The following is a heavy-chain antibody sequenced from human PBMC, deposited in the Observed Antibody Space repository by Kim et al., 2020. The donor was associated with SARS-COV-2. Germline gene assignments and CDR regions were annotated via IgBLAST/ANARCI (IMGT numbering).Heavy chain of an antibody. CDR3: AIDIMITLGGVIPTDYYYCGMDV. D-gene: IGHD3-16*01. V-gene: IGHV3-30*03. Sequence: GGSLRLSCAASGFTFSSYGMHWVRQAPGKGLEWVAVISYDGSNKYYADSVKGRFTISRDNSKNTLYLQMNSLRAEDTAVYYWAIDIMITLGGVIPTDYYYCGMDVWGQGTTVTVSS. CDR2: ISYDGSNK. J-gene: IGHJ6*02. CDR1: GFTFSSYG.